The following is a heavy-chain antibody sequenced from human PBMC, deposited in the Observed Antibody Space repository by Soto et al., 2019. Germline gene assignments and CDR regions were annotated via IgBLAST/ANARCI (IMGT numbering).Heavy chain of an antibody. CDR3: AKQALLWFGELYGPDY. CDR1: GFTFSSYA. D-gene: IGHD3-10*01. J-gene: IGHJ4*02. V-gene: IGHV3-23*01. Sequence: PGGSLRLSCAASGFTFSSYAMSWVRQAPGKGLEWVSAISGSGGSTYYADSVKGRFTISRDNSKNTLYLQMNSLRAEDTAVYYCAKQALLWFGELYGPDYWGQGTLVTVSS. CDR2: ISGSGGST.